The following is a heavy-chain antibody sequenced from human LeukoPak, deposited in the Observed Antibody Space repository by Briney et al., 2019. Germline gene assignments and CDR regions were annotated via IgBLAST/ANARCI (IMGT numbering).Heavy chain of an antibody. CDR3: ARGGYSSSSWPRARINMDV. CDR1: GFTFSSYA. D-gene: IGHD6-6*01. V-gene: IGHV3-64*01. Sequence: PGGSLRLSCAASGFTFSSYAMHWVRQAPGKGLEYVSAISSNGGSTYYANSVKGRFTISRDNSKNTLYLQMGSLRAEDMAVYYCARGGYSSSSWPRARINMDVWGKGTTVTVSS. CDR2: ISSNGGST. J-gene: IGHJ6*03.